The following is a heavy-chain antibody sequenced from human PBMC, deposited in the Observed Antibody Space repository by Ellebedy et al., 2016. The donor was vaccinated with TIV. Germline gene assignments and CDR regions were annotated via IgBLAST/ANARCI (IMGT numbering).Heavy chain of an antibody. D-gene: IGHD4-11*01. CDR3: AKSATVTTTFLDY. CDR2: IRDSGGST. V-gene: IGHV3-23*01. CDR1: GFTFSNCA. J-gene: IGHJ4*02. Sequence: GESLKISXAASGFTFSNCAMSWVRQAPGKGLEWVSAIRDSGGSTYYADSVKGRFTISRDNSKNTLYLHMNSLRAEDTAVYYCAKSATVTTTFLDYWGQGALVTVSS.